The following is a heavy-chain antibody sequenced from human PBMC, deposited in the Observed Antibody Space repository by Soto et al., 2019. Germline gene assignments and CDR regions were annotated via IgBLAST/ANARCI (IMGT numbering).Heavy chain of an antibody. CDR1: GGTFSSYA. CDR3: ARDYGGRTYNWFDP. CDR2: IIPIFGTA. J-gene: IGHJ5*01. V-gene: IGHV1-69*13. Sequence: GASVKVSCKASGGTFSSYAISWVRQAPGQGLEWMGGIIPIFGTANYAQKFQGRVTITADESTSTAYMELSSLRSEDTAVYYCARDYGGRTYNWFDPWGQGTLVTVSS. D-gene: IGHD4-17*01.